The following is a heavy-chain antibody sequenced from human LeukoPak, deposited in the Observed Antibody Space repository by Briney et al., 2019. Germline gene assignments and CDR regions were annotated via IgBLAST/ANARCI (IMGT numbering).Heavy chain of an antibody. CDR1: GFTVSSNY. V-gene: IGHV3-66*02. CDR3: ARPRIAAAGTNYYYGMDV. Sequence: GGSLRLSCAASGFTVSSNYMSWVRQAPGKGLEWVSVIYSGGSTHYADSVKGRFTISRDNSKNTQYLQMNSLRAEDTAVYYCARPRIAAAGTNYYYGMDVWGQGTTVTVSS. D-gene: IGHD6-13*01. J-gene: IGHJ6*02. CDR2: IYSGGST.